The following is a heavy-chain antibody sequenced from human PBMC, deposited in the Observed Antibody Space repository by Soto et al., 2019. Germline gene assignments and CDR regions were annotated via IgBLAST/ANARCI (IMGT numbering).Heavy chain of an antibody. CDR1: GYTFTSYY. D-gene: IGHD3-10*01. J-gene: IGHJ5*02. CDR3: ARDSHLYYGSGSHYNWFDP. Sequence: QVQLVQSGAEVKKPGASVKVSCKASGYTFTSYYMHWVRQAPGQGLEWMGIINPSGGSTSYALKFQGRVTMTRDTSTSTVYMELSSLRSEDTAVYYCARDSHLYYGSGSHYNWFDPWGQGTLVTVSS. V-gene: IGHV1-46*01. CDR2: INPSGGST.